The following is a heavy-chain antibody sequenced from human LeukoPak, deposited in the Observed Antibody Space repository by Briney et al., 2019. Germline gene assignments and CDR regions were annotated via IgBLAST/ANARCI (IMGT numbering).Heavy chain of an antibody. CDR2: ISGSGGST. V-gene: IGHV3-23*01. CDR3: AKDPFGGWDY. CDR1: GFTFSSYA. J-gene: IGHJ4*02. Sequence: GGSLRLSCAASGFTFSSYAMSWVRQAPGKGLEWSSAISGSGGSTYYAYSVKGRFTISRDNSKNTLYLQMNSLRAEDTAVYYCAKDPFGGWDYWGQGTLVTVSS. D-gene: IGHD3-16*01.